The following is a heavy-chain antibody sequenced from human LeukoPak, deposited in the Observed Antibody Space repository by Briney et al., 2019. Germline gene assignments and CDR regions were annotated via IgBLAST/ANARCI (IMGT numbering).Heavy chain of an antibody. CDR3: ARGVGEWLRPYFDY. Sequence: SETLSLTCTVSGGSISSYYWSWIRQPPGKGLEWMVYIYYSGSTNYNPSLKSRVTISVHTSKNQFSLKLSSVIAADTAVYYCARGVGEWLRPYFDYWGQGTLVTVSS. V-gene: IGHV4-59*01. J-gene: IGHJ4*02. D-gene: IGHD3-3*01. CDR1: GGSISSYY. CDR2: IYYSGST.